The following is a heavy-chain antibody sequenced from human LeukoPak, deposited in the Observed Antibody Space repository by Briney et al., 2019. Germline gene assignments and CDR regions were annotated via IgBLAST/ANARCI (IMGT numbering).Heavy chain of an antibody. CDR3: ASSRGSTIIGGFYFDY. CDR1: GGSISSGGYY. V-gene: IGHV4-31*03. CDR2: IYYSGST. D-gene: IGHD5/OR15-5a*01. J-gene: IGHJ4*02. Sequence: SETLSLTCTVSGGSISSGGYYWSWIRQHPGTGLEWLGYIYYSGSTYYNPSLKSRVTISVDTSKNQFSLKLSSVTAADTAVYYCASSRGSTIIGGFYFDYWGQGTLVTVSS.